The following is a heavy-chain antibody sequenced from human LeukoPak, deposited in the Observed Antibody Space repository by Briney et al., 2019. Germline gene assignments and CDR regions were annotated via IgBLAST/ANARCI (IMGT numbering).Heavy chain of an antibody. CDR3: TRSRAASMRAPAIDN. J-gene: IGHJ4*02. CDR1: GYTFTGYY. CDR2: IDPKNGDT. V-gene: IGHV1-2*02. D-gene: IGHD2/OR15-2a*01. Sequence: ASVRVSCQASGYTFTGYYLHWVRQAPGHGLECMGWIDPKNGDTNYAQKFQGRVAMTRDTSITTAYMELRASTSDDTAVYYCTRSRAASMRAPAIDNWGQGSQVTVSS.